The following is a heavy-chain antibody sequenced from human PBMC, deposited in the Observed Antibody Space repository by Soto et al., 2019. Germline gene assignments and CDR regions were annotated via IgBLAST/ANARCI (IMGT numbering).Heavy chain of an antibody. CDR2: INPSGGST. D-gene: IGHD2-2*01. J-gene: IGHJ6*03. V-gene: IGHV1-46*03. CDR1: GYTFTSYY. Sequence: GASVKVSCKASGYTFTSYYMHWVRQAPGQGLEWMGIINPSGGSTSYAQKFQGRVTMTRDTSTSTVYMELSSLRSGDTAVYYCASLGYCSSTSCHYYYMDVWGKGTTVTVSS. CDR3: ASLGYCSSTSCHYYYMDV.